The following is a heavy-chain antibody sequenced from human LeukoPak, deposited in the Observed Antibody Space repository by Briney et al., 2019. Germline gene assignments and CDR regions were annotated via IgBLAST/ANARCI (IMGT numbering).Heavy chain of an antibody. CDR1: GFTFSSYA. J-gene: IGHJ4*02. Sequence: GGSLRLSCAASGFTFSSYAMSWVRQAPGKGLEWVSAISGSGGSTYYADSVKGRFTISRDNSKNTLYLQMNSLRAENTAVYYCAKVSAECELHPFDYWGQGTLVTVSS. V-gene: IGHV3-23*01. CDR2: ISGSGGST. CDR3: AKVSAECELHPFDY. D-gene: IGHD1-26*01.